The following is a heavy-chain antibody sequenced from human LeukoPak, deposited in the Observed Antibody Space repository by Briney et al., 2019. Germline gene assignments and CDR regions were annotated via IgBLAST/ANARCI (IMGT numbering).Heavy chain of an antibody. CDR1: GGSISSSNW. CDR2: IYHSGST. J-gene: IGHJ4*02. Sequence: PSETLSLTCAVSGGSISSSNWWSWVRQPPGKGLEWIGEIYHSGSTNYNPSLKSRVTISVDKSKNQFSLKLSSVTAADTAVYYCATRLLDYGDYQFDYWGQGTLVTVSS. CDR3: ATRLLDYGDYQFDY. D-gene: IGHD4-17*01. V-gene: IGHV4-4*02.